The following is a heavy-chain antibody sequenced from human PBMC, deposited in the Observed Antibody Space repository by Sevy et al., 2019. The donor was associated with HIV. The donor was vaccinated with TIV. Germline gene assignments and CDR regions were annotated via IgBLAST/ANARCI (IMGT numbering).Heavy chain of an antibody. Sequence: SETLSLTCTVSGGSITSSGHYWGWIRQSPGKGLEWIGAVYYVGNSYANPSLTSRVTISADTSKNLFSLTLTSLTAADTAINYCARVAGGENYDYGIDVWGLGPSVTVSS. V-gene: IGHV4-39*01. J-gene: IGHJ6*02. CDR1: GGSITSSGHY. CDR3: ARVAGGENYDYGIDV. D-gene: IGHD2-21*01. CDR2: VYYVGNS.